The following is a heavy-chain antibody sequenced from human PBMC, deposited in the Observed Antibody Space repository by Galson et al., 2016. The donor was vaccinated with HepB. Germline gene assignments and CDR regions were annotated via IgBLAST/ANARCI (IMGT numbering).Heavy chain of an antibody. CDR3: AKGTSGNSGPTLDY. CDR1: GFTFTTYA. Sequence: SLRLSCAASGFTFTTYALTWVRQAPGKGLEWVSAINGSGTRTWSADSVKGRFTNSRDNSRNTLYLQLNSLRAEDTALYYCAKGTSGNSGPTLDYWGQGTVVTVSS. V-gene: IGHV3-23*01. J-gene: IGHJ4*02. CDR2: INGSGTRT. D-gene: IGHD2/OR15-2a*01.